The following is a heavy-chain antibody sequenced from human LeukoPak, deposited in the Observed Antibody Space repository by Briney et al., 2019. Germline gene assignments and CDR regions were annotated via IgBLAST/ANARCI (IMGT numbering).Heavy chain of an antibody. D-gene: IGHD6-13*01. CDR2: IIPIFGTA. CDR1: GGTFSSYA. Sequence: SLKVSCKASGGTFSSYATSSVRQTPGQGLEWMGQIIPIFGTANYAQKFQSRVTITADESTSTAYMELSSLRSEDTAVYYCAREAAAGRRTFDYWGQGTLVTVSS. CDR3: AREAAAGRRTFDY. V-gene: IGHV1-69*01. J-gene: IGHJ4*02.